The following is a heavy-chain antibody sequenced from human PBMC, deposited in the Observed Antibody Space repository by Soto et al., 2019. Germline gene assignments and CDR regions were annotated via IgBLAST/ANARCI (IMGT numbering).Heavy chain of an antibody. CDR1: GFSLTTSGEA. CDR2: IYWDDDK. D-gene: IGHD3-10*01. CDR3: AHIPGSGQLLYSYYYYMDV. J-gene: IGHJ6*03. Sequence: QITLKESGPTLVKPTQTLTLTCTFSGFSLTTSGEAVGWIRQPPGKALEWLALIYWDDDKRSSPSLKNRLTITKATSKTQVVLTMTNMDPVDTATYYCAHIPGSGQLLYSYYYYMDVWGKGTTVTVSS. V-gene: IGHV2-5*02.